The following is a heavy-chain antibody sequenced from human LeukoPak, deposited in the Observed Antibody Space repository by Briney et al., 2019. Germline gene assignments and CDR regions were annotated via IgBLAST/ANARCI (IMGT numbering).Heavy chain of an antibody. V-gene: IGHV4-39*01. CDR3: ARVLSSGYWVDP. CDR1: GGSTTSSSYH. CDR2: MFHGGST. Sequence: SETLSLTCTVSGGSTTSSSYHWVWIRKPPGEGLKWIGSMFHGGSTYDNPSLKSRVTISGDASKNQFSLKLTSVIATDTAVYYCARVLSSGYWVDPWGQGTLVTVSS. J-gene: IGHJ5*02. D-gene: IGHD3-22*01.